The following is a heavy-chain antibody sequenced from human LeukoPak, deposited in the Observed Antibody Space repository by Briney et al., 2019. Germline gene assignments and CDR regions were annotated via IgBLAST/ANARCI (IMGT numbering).Heavy chain of an antibody. CDR3: ARDDDYGDRPFDY. V-gene: IGHV3-33*01. D-gene: IGHD4-17*01. J-gene: IGHJ4*02. CDR2: IWYDGSNK. CDR1: GFTFSSYG. Sequence: PGGSLRLSCAASGFTFSSYGMHWVRQAPGKGLEWVAVIWYDGSNKYYADSVKGRFTISRDNSKNTLYLQMNSLRAKDTAVYYCARDDDYGDRPFDYWGQGTLVTVSS.